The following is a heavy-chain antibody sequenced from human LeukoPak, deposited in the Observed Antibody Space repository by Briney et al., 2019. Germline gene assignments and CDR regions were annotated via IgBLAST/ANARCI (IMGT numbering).Heavy chain of an antibody. J-gene: IGHJ3*02. CDR3: ARVDSPRGYYDAFDI. CDR2: ISAYNGNT. Sequence: ASVKVSCKASGYTFTSYGISWVRQAPGQGLEWMGWISAYNGNTNYAQKLQGRVTMTTDTSTSTAYMELRSLRSDDTAVYYCARVDSPRGYYDAFDIWGQGTMVTVSS. D-gene: IGHD3-22*01. V-gene: IGHV1-18*01. CDR1: GYTFTSYG.